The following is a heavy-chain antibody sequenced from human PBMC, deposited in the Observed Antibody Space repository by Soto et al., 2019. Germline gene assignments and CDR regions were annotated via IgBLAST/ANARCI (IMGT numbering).Heavy chain of an antibody. V-gene: IGHV4-4*02. Sequence: QVQLQESGPGLVKPSETLSLICTVSGASIRSNDWWTWVRQPPGKGLEWIGEVSHSGSSNYNPAFKSRLTISVDKSKNQFSLDLKSVTAADTAVYYCARGHKPPSGHPTMIIVVTLDYWGQGAGVAVSS. J-gene: IGHJ4*02. CDR2: VSHSGSS. CDR1: GASIRSNDW. D-gene: IGHD2-21*02. CDR3: ARGHKPPSGHPTMIIVVTLDY.